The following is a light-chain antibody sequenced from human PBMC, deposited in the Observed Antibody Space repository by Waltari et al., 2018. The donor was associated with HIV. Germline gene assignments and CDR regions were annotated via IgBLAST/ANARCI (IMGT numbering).Light chain of an antibody. V-gene: IGLV2-14*01. Sequence: QSALTQPASVSVSPAQSLTLSCTGPISDLGGSNYVSWYQHHPGKAPKLMIYEVSNRPSGVSNRFSGSKSGNTASLTISGLQAEDEADYYCSSYTSSNTLVFGTGTKVTVL. CDR2: EVS. CDR1: ISDLGGSNY. J-gene: IGLJ1*01. CDR3: SSYTSSNTLV.